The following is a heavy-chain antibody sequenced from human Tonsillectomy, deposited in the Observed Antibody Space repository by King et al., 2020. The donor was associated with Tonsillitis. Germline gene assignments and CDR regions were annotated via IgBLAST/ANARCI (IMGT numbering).Heavy chain of an antibody. Sequence: VQLVESGGGLVQPGGSLRLSCAASGFTVCSYCMSWVRQAPGKGLEWVANIKQDGTEKYYVDSVEGRFTISRDNAKNSLYLQMNSLRAEDTAVYYCARVSSSWPNFQHWGQGALVTVSS. J-gene: IGHJ1*01. D-gene: IGHD6-13*01. CDR3: ARVSSSWPNFQH. CDR1: GFTVCSYC. CDR2: IKQDGTEK. V-gene: IGHV3-7*01.